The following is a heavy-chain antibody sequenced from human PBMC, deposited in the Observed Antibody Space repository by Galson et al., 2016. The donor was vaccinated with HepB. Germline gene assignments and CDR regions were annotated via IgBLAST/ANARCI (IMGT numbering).Heavy chain of an antibody. D-gene: IGHD6-19*01. J-gene: IGHJ6*02. CDR3: ARDDSGGWYGFHYGMDV. V-gene: IGHV4-59*01. CDR1: GASISGYY. CDR2: IYYSGRT. Sequence: TLSLTCTVSGASISGYYLSWIRQPPGKGLEWIGYIYYSGRTNYNPSLKSRVTISVDTSKNQFSLKLSSVTAADTAVFYCARDDSGGWYGFHYGMDVWGQGTTVTVSS.